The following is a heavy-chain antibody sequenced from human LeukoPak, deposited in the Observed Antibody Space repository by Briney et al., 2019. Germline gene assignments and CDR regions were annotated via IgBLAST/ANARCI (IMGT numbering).Heavy chain of an antibody. J-gene: IGHJ4*02. V-gene: IGHV3-48*01. Sequence: PGGSLRLSCAASGFTFSSYSMNWVRQAPGKGLEWVSYISSSSSTIYYADSVKGRFTISRDNAKNSLYLQMNSLRAEDTAVYYCARGNYYDSSGYYVDYWGREPWSPSPQ. CDR1: GFTFSSYS. D-gene: IGHD3-22*01. CDR3: ARGNYYDSSGYYVDY. CDR2: ISSSSSTI.